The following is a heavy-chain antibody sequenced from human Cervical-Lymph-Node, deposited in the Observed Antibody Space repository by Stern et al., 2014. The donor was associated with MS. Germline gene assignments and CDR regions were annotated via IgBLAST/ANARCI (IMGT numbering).Heavy chain of an antibody. CDR2: IIPILGIV. CDR3: ASPYDSSGYYLGF. Sequence: VQLVQSGAEVKKPGSSVKVSCKASGGTFSSYTTIWVRQAPGQGLEWMGRIIPILGIVNYAQKFQGRVTITADKSTGTAYMELYSLRSEDTAMYYCASPYDSSGYYLGFWGQGTRVTVSS. V-gene: IGHV1-69*02. D-gene: IGHD3-22*01. CDR1: GGTFSSYT. J-gene: IGHJ4*02.